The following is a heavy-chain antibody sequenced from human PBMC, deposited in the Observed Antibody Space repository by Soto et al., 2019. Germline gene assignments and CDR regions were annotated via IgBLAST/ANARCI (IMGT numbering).Heavy chain of an antibody. CDR1: GSGFIRSG. D-gene: IGHD2-15*01. J-gene: IGHJ6*02. V-gene: IGHV1-58*02. CDR3: SADRPDIGVGWWV. CDR2: IVVASGQT. Sequence: SVKVSCKASGSGFIRSGIQWVRQAHGQRLEWIGGIVVASGQTNYAQNFRGRVAITRDTSTATAYIQLTGLTSEDTAVYFCSADRPDIGVGWWVWGQGTTVTVSS.